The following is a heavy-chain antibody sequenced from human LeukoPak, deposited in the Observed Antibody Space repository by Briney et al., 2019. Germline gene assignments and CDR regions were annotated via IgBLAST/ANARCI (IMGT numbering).Heavy chain of an antibody. V-gene: IGHV3-30-3*01. CDR1: GFTFSSYA. CDR3: ARDNGYCSSTSCRYYYYGMDV. J-gene: IGHJ6*02. Sequence: GGSLRLSCAASGFTFSSYAMHWVRQAPGKGLEWVAVISYDVNNKYYADSVKGRFTISRDNSKNTLYLQMNSLRAEDTAVYYCARDNGYCSSTSCRYYYYGMDVWGQGTTVTVSS. D-gene: IGHD2-2*01. CDR2: ISYDVNNK.